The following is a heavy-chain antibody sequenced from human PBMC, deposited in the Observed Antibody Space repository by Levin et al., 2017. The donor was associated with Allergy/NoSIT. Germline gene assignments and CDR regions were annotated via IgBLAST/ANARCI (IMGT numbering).Heavy chain of an antibody. J-gene: IGHJ5*02. CDR1: GFNFSRDG. Sequence: GGSLRLSCVASGFNFSRDGLNWVRQAPGKGLQWLSYISNTGGTIYYADSLKGRFSVSRDNAKNSLFLQMNSLRVEDTALYYCARAFCSDGFCYAVPDSWGQGALVTVSS. CDR2: ISNTGGTI. D-gene: IGHD2-8*01. CDR3: ARAFCSDGFCYAVPDS. V-gene: IGHV3-48*01.